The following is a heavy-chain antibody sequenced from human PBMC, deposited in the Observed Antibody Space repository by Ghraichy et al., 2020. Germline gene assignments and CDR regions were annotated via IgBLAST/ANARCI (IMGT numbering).Heavy chain of an antibody. Sequence: ASVKVSCKPSGYTFTGYYMHWVRQAPGQGLEWMGWINPNNSGTTYAQNFQGRLTMTRDTSISTAYMELSRLRSDDTAVYYCAREMRGDSGFYGFDVWGQGTTVSVSS. CDR1: GYTFTGYY. J-gene: IGHJ6*02. CDR2: INPNNSGT. D-gene: IGHD5-12*01. CDR3: AREMRGDSGFYGFDV. V-gene: IGHV1-2*02.